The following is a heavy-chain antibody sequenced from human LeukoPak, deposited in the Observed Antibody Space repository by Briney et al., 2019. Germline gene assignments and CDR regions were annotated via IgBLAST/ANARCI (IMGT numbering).Heavy chain of an antibody. CDR2: IYNSGNT. J-gene: IGHJ4*02. Sequence: SDTLSLTCTVSGGSISSYYWSWIRQPSGKGLEWIAYIYNSGNTNYNPSLKSRVTMSLDTSKNQFSLKLGSVTAADTALYYCARGKIFGVVEYYFDYWGQGTLVTVSS. V-gene: IGHV4-59*07. CDR3: ARGKIFGVVEYYFDY. CDR1: GGSISSYY. D-gene: IGHD3-3*01.